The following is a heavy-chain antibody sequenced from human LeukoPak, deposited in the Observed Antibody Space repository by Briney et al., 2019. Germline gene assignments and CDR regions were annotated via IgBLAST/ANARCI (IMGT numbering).Heavy chain of an antibody. CDR2: ISSSSSYI. J-gene: IGHJ4*02. CDR1: GFTFTSYS. Sequence: GGSLRLSCAASGFTFTSYSMKWVRQAPGKWLEWVSSISSSSSYIYYADSVKGRITISRDNAKNSLYLQMNSLRAEDTAVYFCARAPYAYYGSGTYYSFDYWGQGTLVTVSS. D-gene: IGHD3-10*01. V-gene: IGHV3-21*01. CDR3: ARAPYAYYGSGTYYSFDY.